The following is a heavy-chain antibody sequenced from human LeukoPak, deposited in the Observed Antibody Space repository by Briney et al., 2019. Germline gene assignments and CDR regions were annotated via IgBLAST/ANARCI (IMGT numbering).Heavy chain of an antibody. CDR3: ARVYCSGGRCSGWFDP. J-gene: IGHJ5*02. V-gene: IGHV4-59*01. Sequence: KPSETLSLTCTVSGGSISSYYWSWIRQPPGKGLEWIGYIYYSGSTNYNPSLKSRVTMSVDTSKNQFSLNLTSVTAADTAVYYCARVYCSGGRCSGWFDPWGQGTLVTVSS. CDR2: IYYSGST. D-gene: IGHD2-15*01. CDR1: GGSISSYY.